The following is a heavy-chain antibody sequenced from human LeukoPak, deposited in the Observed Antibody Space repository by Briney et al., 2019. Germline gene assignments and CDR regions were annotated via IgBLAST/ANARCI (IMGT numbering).Heavy chain of an antibody. CDR2: IRYSGEGT. Sequence: GGSLRLSCAASGFTFGSYAMTWVRQAPGKGQEWVSGIRYSGEGTYYADSVKGRFTISRDNSKNTLYLQMNSLRAEDTAVYYCAKGDSSGENRPYYFDSWGQGTLVTVSS. CDR3: AKGDSSGENRPYYFDS. D-gene: IGHD3-22*01. J-gene: IGHJ4*02. CDR1: GFTFGSYA. V-gene: IGHV3-23*01.